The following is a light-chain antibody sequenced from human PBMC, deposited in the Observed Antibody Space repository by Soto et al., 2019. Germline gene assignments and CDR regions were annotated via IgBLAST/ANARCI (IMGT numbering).Light chain of an antibody. CDR1: LSVSSNY. V-gene: IGKV3-20*01. Sequence: EIVLTQSPGTLSLSPGERATLSCRASLSVSSNYLAWYQQKPGQALRLLIYDASSRATGIPDRFSGSGSGTDFTLTISRLEPEDFAVYYCQQYGGSPPITFGAGTKVDVK. CDR3: QQYGGSPPIT. CDR2: DAS. J-gene: IGKJ3*01.